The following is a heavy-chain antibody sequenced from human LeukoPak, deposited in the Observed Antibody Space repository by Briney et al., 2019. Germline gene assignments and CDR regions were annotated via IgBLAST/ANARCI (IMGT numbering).Heavy chain of an antibody. Sequence: GGSLRLSCAASGFTFNSYAMSWVRQAPGKGLEWVSAITGTGGSTYYADSVKGRSTISRDNSKNTLYLQMNSLRAEDTAVYYCAKARDYYYYYMDVWGKGTTVTVSS. J-gene: IGHJ6*03. CDR1: GFTFNSYA. V-gene: IGHV3-23*01. CDR3: AKARDYYYYYMDV. CDR2: ITGTGGST. D-gene: IGHD5-12*01.